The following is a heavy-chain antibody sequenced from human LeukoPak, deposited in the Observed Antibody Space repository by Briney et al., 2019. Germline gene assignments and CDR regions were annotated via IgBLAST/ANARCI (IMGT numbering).Heavy chain of an antibody. CDR1: GGSISGSPYW. CDR2: IYYSGST. D-gene: IGHD1-26*01. J-gene: IGHJ4*02. Sequence: SETLSLTCTVSGGSISGSPYWWGWIRQPPGKGLEWTATIYYSGSTFYHPSLESRVTISADTSKNQFSLTLTSVTAADTAVYYCARRAYGIGFDYWGQGIMVTVSS. CDR3: ARRAYGIGFDY. V-gene: IGHV4-39*01.